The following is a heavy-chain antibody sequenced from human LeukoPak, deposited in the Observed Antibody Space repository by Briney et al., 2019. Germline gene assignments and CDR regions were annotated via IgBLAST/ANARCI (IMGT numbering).Heavy chain of an antibody. J-gene: IGHJ4*02. V-gene: IGHV3-74*01. D-gene: IGHD1-26*01. CDR1: GFTFSSYW. Sequence: GGSLRLSCAASGFTFSSYWMHWVRQAPGKGLVWVSRINSDGSSTSYADSVKGRFTISRDNAKNTLYLQMNSLRAEDTAVYYCAVLSQYSGSYYPLDYWGQGTLVTASS. CDR2: INSDGSST. CDR3: AVLSQYSGSYYPLDY.